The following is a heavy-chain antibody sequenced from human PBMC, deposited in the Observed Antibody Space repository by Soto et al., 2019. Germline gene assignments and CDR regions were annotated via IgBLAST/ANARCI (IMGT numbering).Heavy chain of an antibody. CDR1: GDSISSSKW. J-gene: IGHJ6*02. D-gene: IGHD3-22*01. V-gene: IGHV4-4*02. Sequence: SETLSLTCAVSGDSISSSKWWSWVRQPPGKGLEWIGEIYHSGSTNYNPSLKSRVIISVGKSKNQFSLKLSSVTAADTAVYYCARSPDSSGYYPRRYYYGMDVWGQGTTVTVSS. CDR3: ARSPDSSGYYPRRYYYGMDV. CDR2: IYHSGST.